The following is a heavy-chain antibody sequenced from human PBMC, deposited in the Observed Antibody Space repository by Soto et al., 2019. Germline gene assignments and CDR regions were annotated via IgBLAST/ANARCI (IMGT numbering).Heavy chain of an antibody. J-gene: IGHJ6*02. CDR1: GGSISSGDYY. CDR3: ARNPYSGSYYGMDV. Sequence: SETLSLTCTVSGGSISSGDYYWSWIRQPPGKGLEWIGYIYYSGSTYYNPSLKSRVTISVDTSKNQFSLKLSSVTAADTAVYYCARNPYSGSYYGMDVWGQGTTVTVYS. D-gene: IGHD1-26*01. CDR2: IYYSGST. V-gene: IGHV4-30-4*01.